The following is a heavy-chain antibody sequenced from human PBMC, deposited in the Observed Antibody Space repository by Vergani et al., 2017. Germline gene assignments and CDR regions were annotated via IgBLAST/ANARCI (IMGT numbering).Heavy chain of an antibody. CDR2: TSTDGST. CDR3: ARETVVTSWDGDRFHYMDV. CDR1: GGAVNSGSNF. J-gene: IGHJ6*03. Sequence: QVQLQESGPGLVKPSQTLSLTCSVSGGAVNSGSNFWTWIRQPAGKGLEWIGRTSTDGSTNYNPSLKSRVTVSVDTSKTQISRRLTSVTAEDTAVYYCARETVVTSWDGDRFHYMDVWGKGTTVTVSS. V-gene: IGHV4-61*02. D-gene: IGHD2-21*01.